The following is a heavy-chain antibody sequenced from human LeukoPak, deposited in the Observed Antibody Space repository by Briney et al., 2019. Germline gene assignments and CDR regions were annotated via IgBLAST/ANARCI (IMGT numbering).Heavy chain of an antibody. J-gene: IGHJ4*02. CDR3: AKVGDYDILTGYYRGFDY. CDR2: ISGSGGST. CDR1: GFTFSSYA. D-gene: IGHD3-9*01. V-gene: IGHV3-23*01. Sequence: GGSLRLSCAASGFTFSSYAMSWVRQAPGKGLEWVSAISGSGGSTYYADSVKGRFTISRDNPKNTLYLQMNSLRAEDTAVYYCAKVGDYDILTGYYRGFDYWGQGTLVTVSS.